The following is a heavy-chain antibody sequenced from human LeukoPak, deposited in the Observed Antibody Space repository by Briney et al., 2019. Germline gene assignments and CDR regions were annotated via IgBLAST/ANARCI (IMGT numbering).Heavy chain of an antibody. V-gene: IGHV4-31*03. CDR3: ARDPTVTTLGAFDI. Sequence: SSETLSLTCTVSDGSISSGGYYWSWIRQHPGKGLEWIGYIYYSGSTYYNPSLKSRVTISVDTSKNQFSLKLSSVTAADTAVYYCARDPTVTTLGAFDIWGQGTMVTVSS. CDR1: DGSISSGGYY. J-gene: IGHJ3*02. CDR2: IYYSGST. D-gene: IGHD4-17*01.